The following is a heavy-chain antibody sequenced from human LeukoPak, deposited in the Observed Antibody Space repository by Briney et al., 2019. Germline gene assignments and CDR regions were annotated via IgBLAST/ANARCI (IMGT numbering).Heavy chain of an antibody. CDR3: ASRTYYYPPYYYYGMDV. CDR1: GGSISSYY. Sequence: SETLSLTCTVSGGSISSYYWSWIRQPPGKGLEWIGEINHSGSTNYNPSLKGRVTISVDTSKNQFSLKLSSVTAADTAVYYCASRTYYYPPYYYYGMDVWGQGTTVTVSS. J-gene: IGHJ6*02. D-gene: IGHD3-10*01. CDR2: INHSGST. V-gene: IGHV4-34*01.